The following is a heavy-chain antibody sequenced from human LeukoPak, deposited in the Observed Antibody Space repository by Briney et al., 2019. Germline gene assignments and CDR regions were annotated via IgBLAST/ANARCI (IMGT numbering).Heavy chain of an antibody. CDR1: GFTFRSYD. CDR2: ISGSGGST. J-gene: IGHJ1*01. V-gene: IGHV3-23*01. Sequence: GGSLRLSCAASGFTFRSYDMSWVRQATGKGVECVSGISGSGGSTYHADSVKRRFTISIDNSKNTLYLQMNSLRAEDTAVYYCAKDLEVFQHWGQGTLVTVSS. CDR3: AKDLEVFQH.